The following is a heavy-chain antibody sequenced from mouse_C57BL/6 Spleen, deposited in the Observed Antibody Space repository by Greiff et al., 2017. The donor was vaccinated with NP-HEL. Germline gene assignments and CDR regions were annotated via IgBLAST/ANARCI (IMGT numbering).Heavy chain of an antibody. Sequence: EVMLVESGGGLVKPGGSLKLSCAASGFTFSSYAMSWVRQTPEKRLEWVATISDGGSYTYYPDNVKGRFTISRDNAKNNLYLQMSHLKSEDTAMYYCASYGNQVGYFDYWGQGTTLTVSS. V-gene: IGHV5-4*03. J-gene: IGHJ2*01. CDR1: GFTFSSYA. D-gene: IGHD2-1*01. CDR2: ISDGGSYT. CDR3: ASYGNQVGYFDY.